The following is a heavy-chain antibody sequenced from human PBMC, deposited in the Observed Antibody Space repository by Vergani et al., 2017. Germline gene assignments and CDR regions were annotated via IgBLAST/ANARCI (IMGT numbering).Heavy chain of an antibody. V-gene: IGHV3-33*01. CDR2: TWYDGNNK. CDR3: ARDFRLLYNRFDS. CDR1: GVTFNQYG. D-gene: IGHD1-14*01. Sequence: QVQLVESGGGVVQPGRSLRLSCAASGVTFNQYGMHWVRQAPGKGLEWVAVTWYDGNNKQYADSVKGRFTISRDNSKSTMYLQMNSLRDEDTGVYYCARDFRLLYNRFDSWGQGTLVTVSS. J-gene: IGHJ5*01.